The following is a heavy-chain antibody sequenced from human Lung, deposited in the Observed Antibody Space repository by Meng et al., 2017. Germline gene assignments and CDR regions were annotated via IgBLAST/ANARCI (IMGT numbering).Heavy chain of an antibody. CDR1: GGSCSDYY. V-gene: IGHV4-34*01. J-gene: IGHJ4*02. Sequence: GQHWRWAAGLLRAAEPLSLTVFVPGGSCSDYYWSWIRQPPGKGLEWIGEINHSGSTNYNPSLESRATISVDTSQNNLSLKLSSVTAADSAVYYCARGPTTMAHDFDYWGQGTLVTVSS. CDR2: INHSGST. D-gene: IGHD4-11*01. CDR3: ARGPTTMAHDFDY.